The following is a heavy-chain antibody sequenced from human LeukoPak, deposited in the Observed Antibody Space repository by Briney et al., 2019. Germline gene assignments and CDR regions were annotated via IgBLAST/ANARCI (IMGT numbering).Heavy chain of an antibody. V-gene: IGHV4-39*01. CDR1: GDSISSSSSY. CDR3: ARGPMVRGVITNWFDP. Sequence: SETLSLTCTVSGDSISSSSSYWGWIRQPPGKGLEWIGSIYYSGSTYYNPSLKSRVTISVDTSKNQFSLKLSSVTAADTAVYYCARGPMVRGVITNWFDPWGQGTLVTVSS. J-gene: IGHJ5*02. CDR2: IYYSGST. D-gene: IGHD3-10*01.